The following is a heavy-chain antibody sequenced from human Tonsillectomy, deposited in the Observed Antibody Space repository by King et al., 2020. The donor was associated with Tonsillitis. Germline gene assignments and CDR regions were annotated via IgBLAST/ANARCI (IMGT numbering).Heavy chain of an antibody. D-gene: IGHD2-21*02. V-gene: IGHV1-69*01. J-gene: IGHJ2*01. CDR3: ARTYCGGDCGDFDL. CDR2: IIPMFGTA. Sequence: VQLVESGAEVKKPGSSVKVSCKASGGSFNNYGINWVRQAPGQGLEWMGGIIPMFGTANYAQKFQGRVTVTADESTSTVYMELSSLRSEDTAVYYCARTYCGGDCGDFDLWGRGTLVTVSS. CDR1: GGSFNNYG.